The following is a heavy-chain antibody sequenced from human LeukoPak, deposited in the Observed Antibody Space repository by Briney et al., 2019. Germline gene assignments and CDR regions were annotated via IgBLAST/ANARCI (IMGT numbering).Heavy chain of an antibody. J-gene: IGHJ4*02. CDR1: GGSFSGYY. Sequence: SETLSLTCAVYGGSFSGYYWSWIRQPPGKGLEWIGEINHSGSTNYNPCLKSRVTISVDTSKNQFSLKLSSVTAADTAVYYCARGVYSSGPPSDYWGQGTLVTVSS. CDR2: INHSGST. V-gene: IGHV4-34*01. D-gene: IGHD6-19*01. CDR3: ARGVYSSGPPSDY.